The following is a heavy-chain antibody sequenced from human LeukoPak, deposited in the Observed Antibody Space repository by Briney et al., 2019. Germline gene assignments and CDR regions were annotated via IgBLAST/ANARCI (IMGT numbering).Heavy chain of an antibody. CDR3: ARHSPVYYDFDY. CDR1: GGSISSYY. D-gene: IGHD3-10*01. CDR2: IYYSGST. J-gene: IGHJ4*02. V-gene: IGHV4-59*08. Sequence: SETLSLTCTVSGGSISSYYWSWIRQPPGKGLEWIGYIYYSGSTNYNPSLKSRVTISVDTSMNQSSLKLSSVTAADTAVYYCARHSPVYYDFDYWGQGTLVTVSS.